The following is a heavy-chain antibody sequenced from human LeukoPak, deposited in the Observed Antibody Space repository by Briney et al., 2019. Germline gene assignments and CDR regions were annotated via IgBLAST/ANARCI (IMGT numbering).Heavy chain of an antibody. CDR3: ARGYSGGWYQDESDI. CDR2: IYTSGST. CDR1: GGSISSGSYY. J-gene: IGHJ3*02. D-gene: IGHD6-19*01. V-gene: IGHV4-61*02. Sequence: PSETLSLTCTVSGGSISSGSYYWSWIRQPAGRGLEWIGRIYTSGSTNYNPSLKSRVTISVDTSKNQFSLKLSSVTAADTAVYYCARGYSGGWYQDESDIWGQGTMVTVSS.